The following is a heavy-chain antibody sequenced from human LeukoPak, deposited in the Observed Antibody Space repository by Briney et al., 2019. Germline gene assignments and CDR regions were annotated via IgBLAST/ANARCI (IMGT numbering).Heavy chain of an antibody. J-gene: IGHJ4*02. Sequence: GGSLRLSCAASGFTFSSYAMSGVRQAPGKGLEWVSATGGGGVSTYYADSVKGRFTISRDNSKNTLYLQMNSLRAEDTAIYFCASKPMAELDYWGQGTLVTVSS. CDR3: ASKPMAELDY. CDR1: GFTFSSYA. D-gene: IGHD5-24*01. CDR2: TGGGGVST. V-gene: IGHV3-23*01.